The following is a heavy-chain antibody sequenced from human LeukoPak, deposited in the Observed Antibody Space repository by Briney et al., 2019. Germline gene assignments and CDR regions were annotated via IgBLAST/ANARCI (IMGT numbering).Heavy chain of an antibody. V-gene: IGHV1-2*02. D-gene: IGHD7-27*01. CDR2: INPNSGGT. Sequence: VASVKVSCKASGYTFTGYYMHWVRQAPGQGLEWMGWINPNSGGTNYAQKFQGRVTMTRDASISTAYMELSRLRSDDTAVYYCARDLANLTGKRGLVDYWGQGTLVTVSS. CDR3: ARDLANLTGKRGLVDY. CDR1: GYTFTGYY. J-gene: IGHJ4*02.